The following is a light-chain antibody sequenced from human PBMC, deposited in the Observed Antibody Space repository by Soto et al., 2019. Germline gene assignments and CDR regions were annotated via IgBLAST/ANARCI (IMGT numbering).Light chain of an antibody. CDR1: SSDIGGYDF. V-gene: IGLV2-14*03. J-gene: IGLJ1*01. Sequence: QSVLTQPASVSGSPGQSITISCRGTSSDIGGYDFVSWYQQHPGNAPKLLLHDVANRPSGVSNRFSGSKSGTTASLTISGLQAEDEAEYFCSSYTSSSTVYVFGAGTKVTVL. CDR3: SSYTSSSTVYV. CDR2: DVA.